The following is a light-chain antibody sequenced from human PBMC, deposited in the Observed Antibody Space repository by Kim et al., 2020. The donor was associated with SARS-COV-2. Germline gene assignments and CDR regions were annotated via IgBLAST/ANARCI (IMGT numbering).Light chain of an antibody. Sequence: SASGGDRVTITCRASQSISVYLNWDQQKPGKAPKLLIYAASGLQSGVPSTFSGSGSGTHFTLTISSLQPEDFATYYCQQSYSTPYTFGQGTKLEI. CDR3: QQSYSTPYT. CDR1: QSISVY. CDR2: AAS. J-gene: IGKJ2*01. V-gene: IGKV1-39*01.